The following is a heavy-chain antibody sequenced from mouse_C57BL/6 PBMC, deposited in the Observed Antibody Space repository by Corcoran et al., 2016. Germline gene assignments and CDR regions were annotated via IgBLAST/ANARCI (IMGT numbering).Heavy chain of an antibody. Sequence: QVQLQQSGPELVKPGASVKISCKASGYTFTDYYINWVKQRPGQGLEWIGWIFPGSGSTYYNEKFTGKATLTVDKSSSTAYMWLSSLTSEDSAGDFCARRDYYCSSPHYYAMDYGGQGTAVTVSS. CDR2: IFPGSGST. J-gene: IGHJ4*01. CDR3: ARRDYYCSSPHYYAMDY. D-gene: IGHD1-1*01. V-gene: IGHV1-75*01. CDR1: GYTFTDYY.